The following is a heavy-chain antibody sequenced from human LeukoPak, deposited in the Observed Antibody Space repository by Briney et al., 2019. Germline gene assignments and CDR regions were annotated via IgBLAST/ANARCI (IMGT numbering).Heavy chain of an antibody. CDR3: ARDRIQLWSHDY. CDR2: IKPDGSEK. Sequence: GGSLRLSCAASGFTFSGYWMSWVRQAPGKGLEWVANIKPDGSEKYYVDTVNGRFTISRDNAKNSLYLQMNGLRAEDTAVYYCARDRIQLWSHDYWGQGTLVTVSS. CDR1: GFTFSGYW. V-gene: IGHV3-7*01. D-gene: IGHD5-18*01. J-gene: IGHJ4*02.